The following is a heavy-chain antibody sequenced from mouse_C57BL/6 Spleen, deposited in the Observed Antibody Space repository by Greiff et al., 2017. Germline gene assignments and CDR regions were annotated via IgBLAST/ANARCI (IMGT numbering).Heavy chain of an antibody. D-gene: IGHD1-1*01. Sequence: EVQLQQSGAELVRPGASVKLSCTASGFNIKDDYMHWVQQRPEQGLEWIGWIDPENGDTEYASKFQGKATRTADTSSNTAYLQLSSLTSEDTAVYYCTTSITTVPAWFADWGQGTLVTVSA. CDR1: GFNIKDDY. CDR3: TTSITTVPAWFAD. CDR2: IDPENGDT. V-gene: IGHV14-4*01. J-gene: IGHJ3*01.